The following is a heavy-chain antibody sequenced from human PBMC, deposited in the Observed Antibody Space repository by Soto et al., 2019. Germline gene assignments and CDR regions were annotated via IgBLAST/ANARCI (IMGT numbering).Heavy chain of an antibody. CDR1: GYSFTSYW. CDR2: IYPGDADT. J-gene: IGHJ4*02. Sequence: GESLKISCKGSGYSFTSYWIGWVRQLPGKGLEWMGIIYPGDADTRYSPSFQGQGTISADKSISTGYLQWSSLKASDTAMYYCARSSGQQPRGVNYWGQGNLVTVSS. D-gene: IGHD6-13*01. CDR3: ARSSGQQPRGVNY. V-gene: IGHV5-51*01.